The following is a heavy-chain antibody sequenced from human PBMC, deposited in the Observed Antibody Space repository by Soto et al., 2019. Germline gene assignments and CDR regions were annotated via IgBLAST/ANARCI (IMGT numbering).Heavy chain of an antibody. J-gene: IGHJ4*02. D-gene: IGHD6-13*01. Sequence: GGSLRLSCAASGFTFSSYAMSWVRQAPGKGLEWVSSISVSGGSTYYADSVKGRFTISRDNSKNTLYLQMNSLRAEDTAVYYCAKDHRWGYGQKRTAAAGISWYFDYWGQGTVVAVSS. CDR3: AKDHRWGYGQKRTAAAGISWYFDY. CDR2: ISVSGGST. CDR1: GFTFSSYA. V-gene: IGHV3-23*01.